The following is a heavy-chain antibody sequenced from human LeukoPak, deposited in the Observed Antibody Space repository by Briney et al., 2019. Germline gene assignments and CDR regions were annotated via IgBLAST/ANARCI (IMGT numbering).Heavy chain of an antibody. D-gene: IGHD3-22*01. CDR3: ARESEYYYYDASGYYPGYFHH. CDR1: GFTFSSYS. V-gene: IGHV3-48*02. J-gene: IGHJ1*01. CDR2: ISSSGTTI. Sequence: TGGSLILSCAGSGFTFSSYSMIWVRQAPGKGLEWVSYISSSGTTIYYADSVKGRFTISRDNAENSLYLQMNSLRDEDTAVYYCARESEYYYYDASGYYPGYFHHWGQGTLVTVSS.